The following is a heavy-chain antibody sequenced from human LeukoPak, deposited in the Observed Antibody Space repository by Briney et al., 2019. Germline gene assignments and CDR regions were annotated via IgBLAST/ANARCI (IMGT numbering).Heavy chain of an antibody. V-gene: IGHV3-21*05. Sequence: GGSLRLSCAASGFTFSRYAMNWVRQAPGKGLEWVSYINTDSSDIHYADSVKGRFTISRDNARNTLYLQLSSLRAEDSAVYYCARDTFHPGLIDSWGQGTLVTVSS. J-gene: IGHJ4*02. CDR2: INTDSSDI. CDR3: ARDTFHPGLIDS. CDR1: GFTFSRYA. D-gene: IGHD2-21*01.